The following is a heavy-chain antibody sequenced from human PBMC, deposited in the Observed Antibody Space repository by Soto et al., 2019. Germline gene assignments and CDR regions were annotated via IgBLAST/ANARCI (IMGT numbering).Heavy chain of an antibody. J-gene: IGHJ4*02. CDR2: ISAYNGNT. V-gene: IGHV1-18*01. D-gene: IGHD6-19*01. CDR3: ARSEEGIALDGVAY. CDR1: GYTFTSYG. Sequence: QVQLVQSGAEVKKPGASVKVSCKASGYTFTSYGISWVRQAPGQGLECMGWISAYNGNTNYAQKHQGRVTMTTDTSTGPACMALRKLGSDDTAVYYWARSEEGIALDGVAYCGQGNRGAVSS.